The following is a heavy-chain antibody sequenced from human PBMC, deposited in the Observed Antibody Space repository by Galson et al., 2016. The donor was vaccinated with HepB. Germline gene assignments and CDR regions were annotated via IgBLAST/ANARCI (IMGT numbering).Heavy chain of an antibody. CDR1: GGSFNTFL. CDR2: IIPVFGTP. D-gene: IGHD1-26*01. Sequence: SVKVSCKASGGSFNTFLIYWMRQAPGQGLEWMGGIIPVFGTPNYAQKFQGRVTITADASTSTAYLELSTLRSDDTAVYYCAKGLGSIIAFDVWGQGTGVTVSS. J-gene: IGHJ3*01. CDR3: AKGLGSIIAFDV. V-gene: IGHV1-69*13.